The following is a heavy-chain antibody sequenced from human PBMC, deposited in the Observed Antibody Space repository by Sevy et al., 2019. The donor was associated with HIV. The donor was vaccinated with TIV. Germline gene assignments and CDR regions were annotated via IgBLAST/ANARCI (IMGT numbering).Heavy chain of an antibody. CDR1: GFTFSSQA. CDR3: AIEGTHRRRDY. V-gene: IGHV3-23*01. J-gene: IGHJ4*02. CDR2: ISASGVHT. Sequence: GGSLRLSCAASGFTFSSQAMSWVRQSPGKGQKWVSIISASGVHTYYADSVKGRFTISRDNSKNTLYLQMNGLRAEDTAVYYCAIEGTHRRRDYGGRGTLVTVSS.